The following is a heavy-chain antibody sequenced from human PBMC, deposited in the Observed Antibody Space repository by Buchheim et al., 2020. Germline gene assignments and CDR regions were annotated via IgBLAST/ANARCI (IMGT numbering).Heavy chain of an antibody. CDR2: INHSGST. Sequence: QVQLQQWGAGLLKPSETLSLTCAVYGGSFSGYYWSWIRQPPGKGLEWIGEINHSGSTNYNPSLKSRVTISVDTSKNQFSLKLSSVTAADTAVYYCARGALLYDILTGYYRNWFDPWGQGTL. D-gene: IGHD3-9*01. J-gene: IGHJ5*02. CDR1: GGSFSGYY. CDR3: ARGALLYDILTGYYRNWFDP. V-gene: IGHV4-34*01.